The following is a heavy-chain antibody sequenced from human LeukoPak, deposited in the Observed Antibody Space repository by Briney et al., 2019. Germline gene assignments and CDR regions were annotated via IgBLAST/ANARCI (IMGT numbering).Heavy chain of an antibody. Sequence: SETLSLTCVISNGSVSSGEYYWTWIRQPPGKDLEWIGYIYVNGRTDYNPSLKSRVSISAGTKREQISLTLSSVPPADTAVYFCARFYYFGWGFDYSWGPGVLVTVSS. J-gene: IGHJ4*02. CDR1: NGSVSSGEYY. CDR3: ARFYYFGWGFDYS. V-gene: IGHV4-30-4*02. D-gene: IGHD3-10*01. CDR2: IYVNGRT.